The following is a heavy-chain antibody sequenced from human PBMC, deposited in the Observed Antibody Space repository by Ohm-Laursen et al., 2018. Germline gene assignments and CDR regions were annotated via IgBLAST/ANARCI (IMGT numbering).Heavy chain of an antibody. V-gene: IGHV3-23*01. CDR1: GFSFSNYG. J-gene: IGHJ6*02. D-gene: IGHD1-26*01. Sequence: SLRLSCAASGFSFSNYGMTWVRQAPGKGLEWVSAISDSGGSAYYADSVKGRFTISRDISKNTLYLQMNSLRAEDTAVYYCARESPLPSGTYYPGHYYGMDVWGQGTTVTVSS. CDR2: ISDSGGSA. CDR3: ARESPLPSGTYYPGHYYGMDV.